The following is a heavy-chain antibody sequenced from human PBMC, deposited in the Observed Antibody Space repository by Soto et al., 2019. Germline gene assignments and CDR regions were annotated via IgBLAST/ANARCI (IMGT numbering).Heavy chain of an antibody. CDR2: INPSGGST. CDR1: GYTFTSYY. Sequence: ASVKVSCKASGYTFTSYYMHWVRQAPGQGLEWMGIINPSGGSTSYAQKFQGRVTMTRDTSTSTVYMELSSLRSEDTAVYYCARERVRYCSSTSCHKDAYYYGMDVWGQGTTVTVSS. J-gene: IGHJ6*02. CDR3: ARERVRYCSSTSCHKDAYYYGMDV. V-gene: IGHV1-46*01. D-gene: IGHD2-2*02.